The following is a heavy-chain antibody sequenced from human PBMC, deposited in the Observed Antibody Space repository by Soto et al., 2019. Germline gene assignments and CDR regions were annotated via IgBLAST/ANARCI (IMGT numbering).Heavy chain of an antibody. CDR2: SSATGAGT. CDR3: ASTRDSGTSYYFDY. V-gene: IGHV3-23*01. J-gene: IGHJ4*02. D-gene: IGHD1-26*01. CDR1: GFTFSSYG. Sequence: GGSLRLSCAASGFTFSSYGMTWVRQAPGKGLEWVSFSSATGAGTYYADSVEGRFTISRDNSKNTVFLQMNSLRAEDTAVYYCASTRDSGTSYYFDYWGQGTLVTVSS.